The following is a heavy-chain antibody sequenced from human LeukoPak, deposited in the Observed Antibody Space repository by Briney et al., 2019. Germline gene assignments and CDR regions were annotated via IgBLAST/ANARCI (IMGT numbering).Heavy chain of an antibody. CDR1: GFNFADQN. CDR3: AIRFDY. J-gene: IGHJ4*02. V-gene: IGHV3-48*02. D-gene: IGHD3-3*02. Sequence: GGSLRLSCAASGFNFADQNMNWVRQAPGKGLEWISHISGAGSTTYYADSVRGRFAVGRDNGKNTLFLEMARLRDDDTAVYYCAIRFDYWGQGSLVTVSS. CDR2: ISGAGSTT.